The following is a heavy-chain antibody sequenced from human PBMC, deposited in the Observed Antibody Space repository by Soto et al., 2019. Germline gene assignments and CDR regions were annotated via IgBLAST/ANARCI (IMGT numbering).Heavy chain of an antibody. D-gene: IGHD6-19*01. V-gene: IGHV4-4*07. CDR3: ARHYSSGSRNWFDP. CDR1: GGSISSYY. Sequence: PSETLSLTCTVSGGSISSYYWSWIRQPAGKGLEWIGRMYTSGSTYYNPSLRSRVTISVDTSKNQFSLKLSSVTAADTAVFYCARHYSSGSRNWFDPWGQGTLVTVSS. CDR2: MYTSGST. J-gene: IGHJ5*02.